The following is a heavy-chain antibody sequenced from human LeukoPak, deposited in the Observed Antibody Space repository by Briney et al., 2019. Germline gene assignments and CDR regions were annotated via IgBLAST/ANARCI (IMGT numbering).Heavy chain of an antibody. CDR3: ARDYGGYAAFDI. D-gene: IGHD4-17*01. J-gene: IGHJ3*02. V-gene: IGHV4-31*03. CDR2: IYYSGST. CDR1: GGPISSGGYY. Sequence: KASQTLSLTCTVSGGPISSGGYYWSWIRQHPGKGLEWIGYIYYSGSTYYNPSLKSRVTISVDTSKNQFSLKLSSVTAVDTAVYYCARDYGGYAAFDIWGQGTMVTVSS.